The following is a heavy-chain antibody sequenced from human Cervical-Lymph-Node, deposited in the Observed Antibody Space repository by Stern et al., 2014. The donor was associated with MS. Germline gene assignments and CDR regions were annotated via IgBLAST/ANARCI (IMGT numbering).Heavy chain of an antibody. CDR1: GGSISSYY. Sequence: VQLQESGPGLVKPSETLSLTCTVSGGSISSYYWSWIRQPPGTGLEWIGYIYYSGSTNYNPSLKSRVTISVDTSKNQFSLKLSSVTAADTAVYYCARGATQAFDPWGQGTLVTVSS. V-gene: IGHV4-59*01. CDR3: ARGATQAFDP. J-gene: IGHJ5*02. CDR2: IYYSGST.